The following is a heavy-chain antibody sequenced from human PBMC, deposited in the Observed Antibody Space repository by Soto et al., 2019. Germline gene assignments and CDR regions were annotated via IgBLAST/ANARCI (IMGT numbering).Heavy chain of an antibody. CDR3: ARDITREHIVVVTALHGMDV. CDR1: GYTFTSYY. V-gene: IGHV1-46*01. D-gene: IGHD2-21*02. CDR2: INPSGGST. J-gene: IGHJ6*02. Sequence: ASVKVSCKASGYTFTSYYMHWVRQAPGQGLEWMGIINPSGGSTSYAQKFQGRVTMTRDTSTSTVYMELSSLRSEDTAVYYCARDITREHIVVVTALHGMDVWGQGTTVTVSS.